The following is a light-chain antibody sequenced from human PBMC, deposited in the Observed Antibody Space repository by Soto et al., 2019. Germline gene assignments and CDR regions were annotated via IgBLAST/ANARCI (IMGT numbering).Light chain of an antibody. CDR1: SSDVGGYNH. J-gene: IGLJ1*01. V-gene: IGLV2-14*01. CDR3: ISYTSSNTYV. Sequence: QSALTQPASVSGSHGQSITISCSGTSSDVGGYNHVSWYQQHPGKAPKVMIYEVSNRPSGASNRFSGSKSGNTASLTISGLRAEDEADYYCISYTSSNTYVFGTGTKVTVL. CDR2: EVS.